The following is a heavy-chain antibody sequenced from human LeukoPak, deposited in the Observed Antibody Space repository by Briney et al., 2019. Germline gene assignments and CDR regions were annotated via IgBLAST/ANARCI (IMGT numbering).Heavy chain of an antibody. CDR1: GGSISSSSYY. Sequence: KTSETLSLTCTVSGGSISSSSYYWGWIRQPPGKGLEWIGSIYYSGSTYYNPSLKSRVTMSVDTSKNQFSLKLSSVTAADTAVYYCARVGGSGWYGVDYWGQGTLVTVSS. CDR3: ARVGGSGWYGVDY. J-gene: IGHJ4*02. D-gene: IGHD6-19*01. V-gene: IGHV4-39*07. CDR2: IYYSGST.